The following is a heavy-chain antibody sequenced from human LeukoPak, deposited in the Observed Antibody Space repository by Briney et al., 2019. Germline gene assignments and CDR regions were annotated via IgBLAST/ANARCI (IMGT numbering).Heavy chain of an antibody. D-gene: IGHD3-22*01. CDR2: IKQDGSEK. V-gene: IGHV3-7*01. Sequence: PGGSLRLSCAASGFTFSSYWMSWVRQAPGKGLEWVANIKQDGSEKYYVDSVKGRFTISRDNAKNSLYLQMNSLRAEDTAVYYCARDYYDSSGSFDYWGQGTLVTVSS. CDR1: GFTFSSYW. J-gene: IGHJ4*02. CDR3: ARDYYDSSGSFDY.